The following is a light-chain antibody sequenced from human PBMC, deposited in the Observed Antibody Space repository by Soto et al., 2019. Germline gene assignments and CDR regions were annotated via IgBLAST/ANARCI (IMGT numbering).Light chain of an antibody. CDR3: SSYTTSSTRV. CDR2: EVT. CDR1: SSDLGIYNY. J-gene: IGLJ1*01. V-gene: IGLV2-14*01. Sequence: LTQPASVSGSPGQSIAISCSGSSSDLGIYNYVSWYQQHPGKVPKLIIFEVTNRPSGVSNRFSGSKSGNTASLTISGLQAEDEADYYCSSYTTSSTRVFGTGTKVTVL.